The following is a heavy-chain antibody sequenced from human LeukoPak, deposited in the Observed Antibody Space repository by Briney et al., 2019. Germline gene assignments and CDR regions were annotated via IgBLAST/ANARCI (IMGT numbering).Heavy chain of an antibody. J-gene: IGHJ3*02. V-gene: IGHV4-59*08. D-gene: IGHD3-22*01. CDR1: GGSISSYY. CDR3: ARHWYYYDSSRYSDAFDI. Sequence: SETLSLTCTVSGGSISSYYWSWIRQPPGKGLEWIGYIYYSGSTNYNPSLKSRVTISVDTSKNQFSLKLSSVTAADTAVYYCARHWYYYDSSRYSDAFDIWGQGTMVTVSS. CDR2: IYYSGST.